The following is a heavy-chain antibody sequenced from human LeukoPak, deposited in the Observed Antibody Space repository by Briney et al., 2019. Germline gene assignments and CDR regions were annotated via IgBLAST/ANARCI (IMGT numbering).Heavy chain of an antibody. Sequence: GGSLRLSCAASGFTFSSYSMNWVRQAPGKGLEWVSSISSSSSYIYYADSVKGRFTISRDNAKNSLYLQMNSLRAEDTAVYYCAREQSPVVPYYFDYWGPGTLVTVSS. D-gene: IGHD2-21*01. J-gene: IGHJ4*02. CDR3: AREQSPVVPYYFDY. CDR2: ISSSSSYI. V-gene: IGHV3-21*01. CDR1: GFTFSSYS.